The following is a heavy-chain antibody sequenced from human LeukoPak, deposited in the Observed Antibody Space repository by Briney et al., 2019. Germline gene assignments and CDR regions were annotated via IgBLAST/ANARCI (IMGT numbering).Heavy chain of an antibody. CDR3: ARGGPVGSWFDP. D-gene: IGHD1-26*01. CDR1: GGFLSSYY. V-gene: IGHV4-59*01. J-gene: IGHJ5*02. CDR2: IYYSGST. Sequence: SETLSLTCTVCGGFLSSYYWSWIRRPPGKGLEWIGYIYYSGSTKYTPSLKSRVTISVDMSKNQFSLKLSSVTAADTAVYYCARGGPVGSWFDPWGQGTLVSVSS.